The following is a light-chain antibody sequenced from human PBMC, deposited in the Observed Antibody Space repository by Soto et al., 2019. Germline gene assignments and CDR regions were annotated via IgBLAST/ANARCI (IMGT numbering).Light chain of an antibody. V-gene: IGLV1-51*01. CDR3: GTWDSSLSAPV. CDR2: DNN. Sequence: QSVLTQPPSVSAAPGQKVTISCSGSSSNIGNNYVSWYQQPSGTAPTLLIYDNNKRPSGIPDRFSGSKSGTSATLGITGLQTGDEADYYCGTWDSSLSAPVFGGGTQLTVL. J-gene: IGLJ2*01. CDR1: SSNIGNNY.